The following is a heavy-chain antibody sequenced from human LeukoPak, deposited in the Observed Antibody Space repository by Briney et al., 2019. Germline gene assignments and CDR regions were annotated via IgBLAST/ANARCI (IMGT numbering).Heavy chain of an antibody. CDR3: GGVIAGTSAYDY. J-gene: IGHJ4*02. CDR1: GVSINSGDSH. Sequence: ASETLSLTCAVSGVSINSGDSHWSWIRQPPGMGLEWIGYISYSGDTSYNPSLKSRVIIALDTSKNHFSLQLTSMTAADTAVYYCGGVIAGTSAYDYWGQGTLVTVSS. V-gene: IGHV4-30-4*01. CDR2: ISYSGDT. D-gene: IGHD5-12*01.